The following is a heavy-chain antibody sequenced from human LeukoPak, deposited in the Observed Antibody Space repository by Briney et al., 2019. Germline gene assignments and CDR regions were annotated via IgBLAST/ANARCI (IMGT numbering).Heavy chain of an antibody. V-gene: IGHV1-2*02. J-gene: IGHJ4*02. D-gene: IGHD3-10*01. CDR3: ARDDRVDYYGSGSYYKTHYFDY. CDR1: GYTFTGYY. Sequence: ASVKVSCKASGYTFTGYYMHWVRQAPGQGLEWMGWINPNSGGTNYAQKLQGRVSMTTDTSASTAYMELRSLRSDDTAVYYCARDDRVDYYGSGSYYKTHYFDYWGQGTLVTVSS. CDR2: INPNSGGT.